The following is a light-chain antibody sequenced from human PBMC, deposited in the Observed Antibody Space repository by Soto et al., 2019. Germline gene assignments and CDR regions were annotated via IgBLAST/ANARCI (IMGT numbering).Light chain of an antibody. CDR1: SSNIGAGYD. J-gene: IGLJ3*02. V-gene: IGLV1-40*01. CDR3: QSYDSSLSGWV. CDR2: GNS. Sequence: QSVLTQPPSVSGAPGQRVTISCTGSSSNIGAGYDVHWYQQLPGKAPKLLIYGNSNRPPGVPGRFSGSKSGTSASLAITGLQAEDEADYYCQSYDSSLSGWVFGGGTKVTVL.